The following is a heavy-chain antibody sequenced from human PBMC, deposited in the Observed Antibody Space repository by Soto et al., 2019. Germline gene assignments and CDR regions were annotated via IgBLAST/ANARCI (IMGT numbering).Heavy chain of an antibody. CDR3: ARCLQHNERGVDYYDSSGYYYAGYDAFDI. D-gene: IGHD3-22*01. CDR1: GGTFSSYA. CDR2: IIPIFGTA. V-gene: IGHV1-69*13. J-gene: IGHJ3*02. Sequence: AAVNVSCKASGGTFSSYAISWVRQAPGQGLEWMGGIIPIFGTANYAQKFQGRVTITADESTSTAYMELSSLRSEDTAVYYCARCLQHNERGVDYYDSSGYYYAGYDAFDIWGQGTMVTVSS.